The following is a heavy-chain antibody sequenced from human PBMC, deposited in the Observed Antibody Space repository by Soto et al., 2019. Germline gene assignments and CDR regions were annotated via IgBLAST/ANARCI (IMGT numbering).Heavy chain of an antibody. CDR3: ARQGPLRFLEWYAPNWFDP. Sequence: SETLSLTCTVSGGSISSYYWSWIRQPPGKGLEWIGYIYHSGSTNYNPSLKSRVTISVDTSKNQFSLKLSSVTAADTAVYYCARQGPLRFLEWYAPNWFDPWGQGTLVTVSS. D-gene: IGHD3-3*01. J-gene: IGHJ5*02. V-gene: IGHV4-59*08. CDR2: IYHSGST. CDR1: GGSISSYY.